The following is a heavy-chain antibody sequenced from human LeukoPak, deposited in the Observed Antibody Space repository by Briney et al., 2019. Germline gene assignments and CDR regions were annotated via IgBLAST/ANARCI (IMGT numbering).Heavy chain of an antibody. V-gene: IGHV3-72*01. J-gene: IGHJ3*02. CDR1: GFTFSDHY. CDR3: ARAVGYCSGGSCYTQAAFDI. D-gene: IGHD2-15*01. CDR2: TRNKANSYTT. Sequence: GGSLRLSCAASGFTFSDHYMDWVRQAPGKGLEWVGRTRNKANSYTTEYAASVKGRFTISRDDSKNSLYLQMNSLKTEDTAVYYCARAVGYCSGGSCYTQAAFDIWGQGTMVTVSS.